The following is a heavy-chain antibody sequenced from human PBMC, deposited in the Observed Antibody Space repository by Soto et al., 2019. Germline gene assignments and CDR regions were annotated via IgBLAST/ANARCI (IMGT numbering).Heavy chain of an antibody. D-gene: IGHD4-4*01. J-gene: IGHJ5*01. CDR2: IYYSGST. V-gene: IGHV4-61*01. CDR1: AASVCSDSLY. CDR3: ATDASPLQLGWFDS. Sequence: SETLSLTSSDTAASVCSDSLYLNWIRQLPGKGLEWIGHIYYSGSTNYNPSLKSRVTISVDTSKNQFSLRLRSVTAADTAVYYCATDASPLQLGWFDSWGQGTLVTVSS.